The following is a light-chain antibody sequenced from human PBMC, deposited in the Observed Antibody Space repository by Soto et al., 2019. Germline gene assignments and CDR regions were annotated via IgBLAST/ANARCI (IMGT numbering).Light chain of an antibody. V-gene: IGKV4-1*01. Sequence: DIVMSQSPDSLAVSLGERATINCKSSRSVFQSGTSKNYLAWYQQKPGQPPRLLIYWASTRESGVPDRFSGSGSGTDFTLTISSLQAEDVAIYYCQHYHSIPRTFGQGTKVEIK. J-gene: IGKJ1*01. CDR2: WAS. CDR3: QHYHSIPRT. CDR1: RSVFQSGTSKNY.